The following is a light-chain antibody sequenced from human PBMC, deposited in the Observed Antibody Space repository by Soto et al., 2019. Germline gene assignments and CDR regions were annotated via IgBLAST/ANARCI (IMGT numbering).Light chain of an antibody. Sequence: EIVMTQSPATLSVSPRERATLSCRASQSVGSNLAWYQQKPGQAPRLLMYGASTRATGVPARFSGSGSGAEFTLTISSRQSEDFAVYYGKQYKNRPPWTFGQGTNVEIE. CDR3: KQYKNRPPWT. CDR2: GAS. V-gene: IGKV3-15*01. J-gene: IGKJ1*01. CDR1: QSVGSN.